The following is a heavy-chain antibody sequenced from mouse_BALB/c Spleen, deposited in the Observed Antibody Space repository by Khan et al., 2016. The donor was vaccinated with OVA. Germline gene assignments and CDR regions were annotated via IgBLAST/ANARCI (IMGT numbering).Heavy chain of an antibody. CDR3: ARVYRGDFDY. CDR1: GYSIASDYA. J-gene: IGHJ2*01. Sequence: EVKLFESGPGLVKPSQSLSLTCTATGYSIASDYAWNWIRQFPGNQLEWMGFISYSGNTNYNPSFKSRISITRDTSKNQFFLQLNYVTSEDTATYYCARVYRGDFDYWGQGTTLTVSS. D-gene: IGHD2-14*01. V-gene: IGHV3-2*02. CDR2: ISYSGNT.